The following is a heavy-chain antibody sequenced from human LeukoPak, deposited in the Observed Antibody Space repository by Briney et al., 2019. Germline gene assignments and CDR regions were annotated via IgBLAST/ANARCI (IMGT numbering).Heavy chain of an antibody. J-gene: IGHJ1*01. CDR1: GVTFSDYR. CDR3: AKGPGTYAARGFQH. V-gene: IGHV3-7*03. CDR2: IKHDGSEK. D-gene: IGHD6-13*01. Sequence: GGSLRLSCAASGVTFSDYRMNWVRQAPGKGLEWVASIKHDGSEKYYVDSVKGRFSISRDNTKNTLYLQMNSLRAEDTAVYYCAKGPGTYAARGFQHWGQGTLVTVSS.